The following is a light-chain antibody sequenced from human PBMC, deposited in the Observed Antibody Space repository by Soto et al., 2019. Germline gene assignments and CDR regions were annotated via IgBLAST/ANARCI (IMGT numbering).Light chain of an antibody. CDR2: AVS. Sequence: EIVLTQSPGTLSLSPGERATLSCGASQSLYNSFLAWYQQNPGQTPRLLTNAVSNRATGGPDRFSGSGSGTDFTLTISRLETEDFALNYCQQYGSPHRPFGQGTKVEI. V-gene: IGKV3-20*01. J-gene: IGKJ2*01. CDR1: QSLYNSF. CDR3: QQYGSPHRP.